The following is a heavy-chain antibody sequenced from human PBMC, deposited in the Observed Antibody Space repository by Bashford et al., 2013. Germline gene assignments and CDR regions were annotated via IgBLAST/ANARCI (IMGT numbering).Heavy chain of an antibody. CDR2: IHFSGST. V-gene: IGHV4-31*03. Sequence: SETLSLTCTVSGGSITSADDYWSWIRQHPGKGLDWIGYIHFSGSTYYSPSLKSRVSISLDTSKNQFSLKLSSVTAADTAVFYCARETRYHSGSPLYHFDYWGQGTLVTVSS. D-gene: IGHD1-26*01. J-gene: IGHJ4*02. CDR1: GGSITSADDY. CDR3: ARETRYHSGSPLYHFDY.